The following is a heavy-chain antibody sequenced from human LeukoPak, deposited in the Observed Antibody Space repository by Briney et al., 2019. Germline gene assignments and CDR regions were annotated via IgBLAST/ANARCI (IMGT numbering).Heavy chain of an antibody. CDR2: ISWNSGSI. CDR1: GFTFDDYA. D-gene: IGHD3-10*01. Sequence: PGGSLRLSCAASGFTFDDYAMHWVRQAPGKGLEWVSGISWNSGSIGYADSVKGRFTISRDNAKNSLYLQMNSLRAEDTAVYYCARGGGWFDPWGQGTLVTVSS. CDR3: ARGGGWFDP. J-gene: IGHJ5*02. V-gene: IGHV3-9*01.